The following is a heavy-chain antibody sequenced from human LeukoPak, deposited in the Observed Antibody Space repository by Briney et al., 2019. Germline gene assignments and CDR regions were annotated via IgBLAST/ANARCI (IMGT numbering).Heavy chain of an antibody. CDR1: SGSFSGCY. J-gene: IGHJ3*02. CDR2: INHSGRT. CDR3: ARTWELRENAFDI. D-gene: IGHD1-26*01. Sequence: PSETLSLTCAVYSGSFSGCYWSWIRQPPGKGLEWIGEINHSGRTTYNASLKSRVTISIDTSKNQFSLKLSSVTAADTAMYYCARTWELRENAFDIWGQGTMVTVSS. V-gene: IGHV4-34*01.